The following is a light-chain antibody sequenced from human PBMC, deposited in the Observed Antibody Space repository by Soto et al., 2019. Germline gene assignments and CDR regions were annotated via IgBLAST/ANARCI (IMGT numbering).Light chain of an antibody. Sequence: QSVLTQPPSVSVAPGQKVTISCSGSGSNIGKNYVSWYQQLPGTAPKLLIYEDSRRPSGIPDRFSCSKSGTSATLGITGLQTGDEADYYCGSWDSSLSAVVFGTGTKVTVL. V-gene: IGLV1-51*02. CDR3: GSWDSSLSAVV. CDR1: GSNIGKNY. CDR2: EDS. J-gene: IGLJ1*01.